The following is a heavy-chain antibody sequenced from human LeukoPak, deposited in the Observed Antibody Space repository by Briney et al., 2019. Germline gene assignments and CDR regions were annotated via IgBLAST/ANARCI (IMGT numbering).Heavy chain of an antibody. D-gene: IGHD3-10*01. CDR2: IYYSGST. CDR3: ARGGEGFDY. Sequence: SETLSLTCTVSGRSISSGDYYWSWLRQPPGKGLEWIGYIYYSGSTYYNPSLKSRVTISVDTSKNQFSLKLSSVTAADTAVYYCARGGEGFDYWGQGTLVTVSS. J-gene: IGHJ4*02. V-gene: IGHV4-30-4*01. CDR1: GRSISSGDYY.